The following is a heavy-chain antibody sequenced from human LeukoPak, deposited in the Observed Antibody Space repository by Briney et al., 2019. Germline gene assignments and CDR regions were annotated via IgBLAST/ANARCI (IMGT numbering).Heavy chain of an antibody. CDR2: ISYDGSNK. CDR3: ARVSGGYGSFFDP. D-gene: IGHD5-12*01. CDR1: GFTFSSYA. Sequence: PGGSLRLSCAASGFTFSSYAMHWVRQAPGKGLEWVAVISYDGSNKYYADSVKGRFTISRDNSKNTLYLQMNSLRAEDTAVYYCARVSGGYGSFFDPWGQGTLVTVSS. J-gene: IGHJ5*02. V-gene: IGHV3-30-3*01.